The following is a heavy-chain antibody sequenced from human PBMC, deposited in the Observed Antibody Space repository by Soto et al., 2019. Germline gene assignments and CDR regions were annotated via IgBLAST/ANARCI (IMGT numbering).Heavy chain of an antibody. CDR2: ISDSGST. J-gene: IGHJ6*03. V-gene: IGHV3-23*01. Sequence: PGGLMTLSCAASEFTITRYSMSWVSQAPGKGLEWVSTISDSGSTYYADSVKGRFTISRDISKNTLYVQMSSLRAEDTAVYYCAKGGEGYCSGTSCLYHMDAWGKGTTVT. CDR3: AKGGEGYCSGTSCLYHMDA. CDR1: EFTITRYS. D-gene: IGHD2-15*01.